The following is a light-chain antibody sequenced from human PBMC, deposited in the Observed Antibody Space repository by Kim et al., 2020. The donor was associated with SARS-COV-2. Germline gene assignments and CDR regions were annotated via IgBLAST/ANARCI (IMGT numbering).Light chain of an antibody. CDR2: DVT. J-gene: IGLJ1*01. V-gene: IGLV2-14*03. CDR1: SSDVGGYNY. Sequence: GQSITISCAGTSSDVGGYNYVSWYQQHPGKAPKLMIYDVTNRPSGISNRFSGSKSGNKASLTISGLQAEDEADYYCGSYTSSNTYVYGTGTKVTVL. CDR3: GSYTSSNTYV.